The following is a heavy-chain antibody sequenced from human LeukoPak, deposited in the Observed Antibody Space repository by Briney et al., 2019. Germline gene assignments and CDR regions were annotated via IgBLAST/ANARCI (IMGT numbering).Heavy chain of an antibody. CDR1: GGSFSGYY. CDR3: ARGTVTTGYYYYMDV. V-gene: IGHV4-34*01. CDR2: INHSGST. D-gene: IGHD4-17*01. J-gene: IGHJ6*03. Sequence: SETLSLTCAVYGGSFSGYYWSWIRQPPGKGLEWIGEINHSGSTNYNPSLKSRVTISVDTSKNQFSLKLSSVTAADTAVYYCARGTVTTGYYYYMDVWGKGTTVTVSS.